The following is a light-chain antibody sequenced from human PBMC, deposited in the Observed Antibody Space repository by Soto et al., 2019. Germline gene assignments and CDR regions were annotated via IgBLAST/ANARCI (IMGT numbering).Light chain of an antibody. J-gene: IGKJ4*01. CDR2: GAS. CDR1: QSISNN. Sequence: EIVMSQSPASLSVSPGERATLSCRASQSISNNLAWYQHKPGQAPRLLIYGASTRATGVAARFSGSGSGTDFILTISCLQSEDFAVYYCQQYSTLPSALTFGGGTKVQI. CDR3: QQYSTLPSALT. V-gene: IGKV3-15*01.